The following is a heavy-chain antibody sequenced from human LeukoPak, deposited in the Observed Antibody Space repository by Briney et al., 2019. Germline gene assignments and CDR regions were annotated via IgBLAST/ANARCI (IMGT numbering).Heavy chain of an antibody. CDR1: GYTFTGYY. CDR2: INPNSGGT. J-gene: IGHJ4*02. CDR3: ARDNRDGYNFDY. D-gene: IGHD5-24*01. V-gene: IGHV1-2*06. Sequence: ASVKVSCKASGYTFTGYYMHWVRQAPGQGLEWMGRINPNSGGTNYAQKFQGRVTMTRDTSISTAYMELSRLRSDDTAVYYCARDNRDGYNFDYWGQGTLVTVSS.